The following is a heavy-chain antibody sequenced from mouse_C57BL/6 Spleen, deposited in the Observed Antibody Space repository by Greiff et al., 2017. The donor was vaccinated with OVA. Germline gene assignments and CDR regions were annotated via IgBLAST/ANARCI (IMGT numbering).Heavy chain of an antibody. CDR2: INPNNGGT. J-gene: IGHJ2*01. V-gene: IGHV1-18*01. CDR1: GYTFTDYN. CDR3: ARSLDDHVVNYFDY. Sequence: EVKLQQSGPELVKPGASVKIPCKASGYTFTDYNMDWVKQSHGKSLEWIGDINPNNGGTIYNQKFKGKATLTVDKSSSTAYMVLRSLTSEDTAVYYCARSLDDHVVNYFDYWGQGTTLTVSS.